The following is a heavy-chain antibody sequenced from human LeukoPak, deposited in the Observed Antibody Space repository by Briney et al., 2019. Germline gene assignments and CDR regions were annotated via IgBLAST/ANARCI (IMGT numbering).Heavy chain of an antibody. CDR2: IYYSGST. V-gene: IGHV4-59*01. CDR3: ARGGRYCSSTSCLTPFYYYYYMDV. Sequence: PSETLSLTCTVSGGSISSYYWSWIRQPPGKGLEWIGYIYYSGSTNYNPSLKSRVTISVDTSKNQFSLKLSSVTAADTAVYYCARGGRYCSSTSCLTPFYYYYYMDVWGKGTPVTGS. CDR1: GGSISSYY. D-gene: IGHD2-2*01. J-gene: IGHJ6*03.